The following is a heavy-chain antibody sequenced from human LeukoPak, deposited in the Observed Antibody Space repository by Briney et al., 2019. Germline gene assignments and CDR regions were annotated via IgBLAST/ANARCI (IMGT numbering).Heavy chain of an antibody. CDR3: AREYQQYYYYYYGMDV. J-gene: IGHJ6*02. Sequence: ASVKVSCKASGYTFTSYDINWVRQATGQGLEWMGWMNPNSGNTGYAQKFQGRVTMTRNTSISTAYMELSSLRSEDTAVYYCAREYQQYYYYYYGMDVWGQGTTVTVSS. D-gene: IGHD2-2*01. CDR1: GYTFTSYD. CDR2: MNPNSGNT. V-gene: IGHV1-8*01.